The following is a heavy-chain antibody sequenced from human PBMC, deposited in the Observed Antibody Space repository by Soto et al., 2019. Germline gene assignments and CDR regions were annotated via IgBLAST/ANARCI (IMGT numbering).Heavy chain of an antibody. J-gene: IGHJ4*02. D-gene: IGHD4-17*01. CDR2: TSGSDSYT. CDR3: ARGVMTTVTSAIDY. Sequence: PGGSLRLSCAASGFTFSSYDMSWVRQAPGKGLEWVSITSGSDSYTYYADSVKGRFTISRDNAKNTLYLQMNSLRAEDTAVYYCARGVMTTVTSAIDYWGQGTLVTVSS. V-gene: IGHV3-23*01. CDR1: GFTFSSYD.